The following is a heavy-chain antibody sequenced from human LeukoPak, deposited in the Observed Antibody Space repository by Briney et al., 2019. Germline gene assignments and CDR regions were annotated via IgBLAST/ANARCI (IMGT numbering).Heavy chain of an antibody. CDR1: GFTFSDFW. V-gene: IGHV3-7*03. J-gene: IGHJ6*03. CDR3: AKVQTTVTTYYYYYMDV. Sequence: GGSLRLSCAGSGFTFSDFWMTWVRQTPGKGLEWVANIKEDGTEKNLVDSVKGRFTISRDNSKNTLYLQMNSLRAEDTAVYYCAKVQTTVTTYYYYYMDVWGKGTTVTVSS. D-gene: IGHD4-11*01. CDR2: IKEDGTEK.